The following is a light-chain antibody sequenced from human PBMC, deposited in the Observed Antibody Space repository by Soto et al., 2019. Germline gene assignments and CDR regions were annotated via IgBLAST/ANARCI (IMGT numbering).Light chain of an antibody. CDR2: GAS. J-gene: IGKJ5*01. CDR3: QNYNSAPIT. V-gene: IGKV1-27*01. Sequence: IQMTQSPYSLSASVADRVTITCRASQGISIYLAWYQQTPGKVPKHLIYGASKLQSGIPSRFSGGGSGSNFTLTISSLQPEEVGTYYCQNYNSAPITFGQGTRLEIK. CDR1: QGISIY.